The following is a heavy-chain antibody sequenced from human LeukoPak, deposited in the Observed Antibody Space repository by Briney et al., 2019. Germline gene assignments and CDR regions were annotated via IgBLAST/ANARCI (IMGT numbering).Heavy chain of an antibody. Sequence: GGSVRLSCAASGFTFSSYIMSWVRQAPGKGLQWVSYISSSGTTTYYADSVKGRFTISRDNAKKSLYLQMNSLRDEDTAVYYCARYSGSYGDDGMDVWGGGTGVTVSS. D-gene: IGHD1-26*01. CDR1: GFTFSSYI. CDR2: ISSSGTTT. CDR3: ARYSGSYGDDGMDV. J-gene: IGHJ6*04. V-gene: IGHV3-48*02.